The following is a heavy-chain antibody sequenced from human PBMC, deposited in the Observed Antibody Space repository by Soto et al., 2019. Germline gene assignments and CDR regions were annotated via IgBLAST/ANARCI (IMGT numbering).Heavy chain of an antibody. CDR2: IWYDGSNK. V-gene: IGHV3-33*01. Sequence: QVQLVESGGGVVQPGRSLRLSCAASGFTFSSYGMHWVRQAPGKGLEWVAVIWYDGSNKYYADSVKGRFTISRDNSKNTLYLQMNSLRAEDTAVYYCAREAQLEPTSGFDLWGRGTLVTVSS. CDR1: GFTFSSYG. D-gene: IGHD1-1*01. CDR3: AREAQLEPTSGFDL. J-gene: IGHJ2*01.